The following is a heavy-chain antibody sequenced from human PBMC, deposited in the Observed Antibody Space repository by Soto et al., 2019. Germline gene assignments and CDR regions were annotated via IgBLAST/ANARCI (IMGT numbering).Heavy chain of an antibody. CDR1: GFTFDDYA. Sequence: EVQLVESGGGLVQPGRSLRLSCAASGFTFDDYAMHWVRQAPGKGLEWVSGISWSSGSVRYADSVKGRFTISRDNAKNSLYLQMNSLRAEDTALYYCAKDPSPNTAVVLWYFDLWGRSTLVTVSS. CDR2: ISWSSGSV. D-gene: IGHD5-18*01. J-gene: IGHJ2*01. V-gene: IGHV3-9*01. CDR3: AKDPSPNTAVVLWYFDL.